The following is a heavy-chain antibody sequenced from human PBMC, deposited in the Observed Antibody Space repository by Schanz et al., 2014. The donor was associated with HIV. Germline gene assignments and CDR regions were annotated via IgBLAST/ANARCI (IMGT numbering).Heavy chain of an antibody. Sequence: QVQLQQWGAGLLKPSETLSLTCAVYGGSFRGYYWTWIRQFPGMGLEWIGKVRHTGGTNYNPSLKSRVPISVDTSKTQFSLNLTSVTAADTAVYFCARGDFGGNSVDYWGHGNLVTVSS. D-gene: IGHD2-21*02. V-gene: IGHV4-34*01. CDR3: ARGDFGGNSVDY. CDR1: GGSFRGYY. J-gene: IGHJ4*01. CDR2: VRHTGGT.